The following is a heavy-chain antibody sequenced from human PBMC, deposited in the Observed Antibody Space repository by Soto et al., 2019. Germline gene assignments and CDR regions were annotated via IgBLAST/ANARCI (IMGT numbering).Heavy chain of an antibody. D-gene: IGHD3-10*01. J-gene: IGHJ4*02. V-gene: IGHV3-11*01. Sequence: GGSLRLSCAASGFTFSDYYMSWIRQAPGKGLEWVSYISSSGSTIYYADSVKGRFTISRDNAKNSLYLQMNSLRAEDTAGYYCARDYYGSGSYPGGLRGWGQGTLVTVSS. CDR2: ISSSGSTI. CDR3: ARDYYGSGSYPGGLRG. CDR1: GFTFSDYY.